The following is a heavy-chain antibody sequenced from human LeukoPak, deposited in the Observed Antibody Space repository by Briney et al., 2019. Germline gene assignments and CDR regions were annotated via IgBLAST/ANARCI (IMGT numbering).Heavy chain of an antibody. CDR1: GGSISSGSYY. J-gene: IGHJ4*02. D-gene: IGHD6-13*01. Sequence: SETLSLTCTVSGGSISSGSYYWSWIRQPAGKGLEWIGSIYQSGSTYYNPSLKSRVTISVDRSKNQFSLKLSSVTAADTAVYYCARDRPGYSSNWPLDYWGQGTLVTVSS. V-gene: IGHV4-61*02. CDR2: IYQSGST. CDR3: ARDRPGYSSNWPLDY.